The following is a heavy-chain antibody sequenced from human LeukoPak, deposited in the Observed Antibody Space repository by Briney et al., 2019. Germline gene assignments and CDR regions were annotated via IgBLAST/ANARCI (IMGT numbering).Heavy chain of an antibody. V-gene: IGHV1-2*02. CDR1: GYTFTGYF. CDR3: ARGLYCSGGSCYGPFDY. D-gene: IGHD2-15*01. J-gene: IGHJ4*02. CDR2: INPNSGGS. Sequence: ASVTVSCKASGYTFTGYFMHWVRQAPGQGLEWMGWINPNSGGSNYAQKFQGRVTMTRDTSISTVYMDLSGLISDDTAVYYCARGLYCSGGSCYGPFDYWGQGTLVTVSS.